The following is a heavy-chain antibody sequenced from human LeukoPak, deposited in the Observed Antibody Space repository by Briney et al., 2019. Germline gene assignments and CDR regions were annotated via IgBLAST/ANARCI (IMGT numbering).Heavy chain of an antibody. Sequence: GGSLRLSCAASGFTFSSYAMSWVRQAPGKGLEWVSAISGSGGSTYYADSVKGRFTISRDNSKNTLYLQMNSLRAEDTAVYYCAKPSLYYYDTSGYYRYWYFDLWGRGTLVTVSS. CDR3: AKPSLYYYDTSGYYRYWYFDL. D-gene: IGHD3-22*01. V-gene: IGHV3-23*01. CDR2: ISGSGGST. J-gene: IGHJ2*01. CDR1: GFTFSSYA.